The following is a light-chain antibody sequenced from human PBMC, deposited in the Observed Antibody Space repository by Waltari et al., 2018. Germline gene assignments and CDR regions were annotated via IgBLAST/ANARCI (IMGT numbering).Light chain of an antibody. CDR2: ADS. Sequence: DIQMTQSPSSLSASVGDRVTITCRASQSISSYLNWYQQKPGKAPKLLIYADSSLQSGVPSRFSGSGSGTDFTLTISSLQPEDFATYYCQQSYSTLAWTFGQGTKVEIK. J-gene: IGKJ1*01. V-gene: IGKV1-39*01. CDR1: QSISSY. CDR3: QQSYSTLAWT.